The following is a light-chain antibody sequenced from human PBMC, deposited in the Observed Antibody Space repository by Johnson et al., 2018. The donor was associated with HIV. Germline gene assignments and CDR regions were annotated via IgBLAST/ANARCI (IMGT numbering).Light chain of an antibody. CDR1: SSNIGDNY. CDR2: ENN. CDR3: GTWDSSLGASYV. Sequence: QSVLTQPPSVSAAPGQKVTISCSGSSSNIGDNYVSWYQQLPGTAPKVLIYENNERPSGIPDRFSGSRSGTSATLGITGLQTGDEADYYCGTWDSSLGASYVFGPGTKVPVL. J-gene: IGLJ1*01. V-gene: IGLV1-51*02.